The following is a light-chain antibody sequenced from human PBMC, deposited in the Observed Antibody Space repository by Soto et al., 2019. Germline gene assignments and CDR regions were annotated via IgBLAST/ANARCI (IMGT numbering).Light chain of an antibody. J-gene: IGKJ1*01. V-gene: IGKV3-20*01. CDR3: QHYGNSLWT. CDR1: ESVSSSF. CDR2: RTS. Sequence: EVVLTQSPGTLSLSPGEIATLSCRASESVSSSFLTWYQQTPGQAPRLLIYRTSNRLTGITDRFSGSGSGTDFTLTISRLEPEDFAVYFCQHYGNSLWTFGQGTTVDIK.